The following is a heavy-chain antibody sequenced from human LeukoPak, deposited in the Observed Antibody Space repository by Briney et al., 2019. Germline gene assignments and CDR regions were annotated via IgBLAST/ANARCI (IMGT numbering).Heavy chain of an antibody. Sequence: GASVKVSCKASGGTFSSYAISWVRQAPGQGLEWMGGIIPIFGTANYAQKFQGRVTITADESTSTAYMELSSLRSEDTAVYYCASSEDTAMVTPEGYYYYMDVWGKGTTVTISS. CDR1: GGTFSSYA. D-gene: IGHD5-18*01. V-gene: IGHV1-69*13. J-gene: IGHJ6*03. CDR2: IIPIFGTA. CDR3: ASSEDTAMVTPEGYYYYMDV.